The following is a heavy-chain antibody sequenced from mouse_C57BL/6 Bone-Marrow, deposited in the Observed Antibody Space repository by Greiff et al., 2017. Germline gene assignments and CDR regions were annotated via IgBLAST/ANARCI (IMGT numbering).Heavy chain of an antibody. CDR2: ISSGGSYT. CDR1: GFTFSSYG. V-gene: IGHV5-6*01. J-gene: IGHJ4*01. CDR3: AREELGRGYYAMDY. D-gene: IGHD4-1*01. Sequence: EVKLMESGGDLVKPGGSLKLSCAASGFTFSSYGLSWVRQTPDKRLEWVATISSGGSYTYYPDSVKGRFTISRENDKNTLYLQMSSLKSEDTAMYYCAREELGRGYYAMDYWGQGTSVTVSS.